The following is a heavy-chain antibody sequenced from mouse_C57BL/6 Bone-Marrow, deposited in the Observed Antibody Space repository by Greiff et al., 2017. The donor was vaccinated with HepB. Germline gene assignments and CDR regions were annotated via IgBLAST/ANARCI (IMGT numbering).Heavy chain of an antibody. J-gene: IGHJ4*01. CDR1: GFTFSSYG. V-gene: IGHV5-6*01. CDR3: ARPTLRLYHYYAMDY. CDR2: ISSGGSYT. Sequence: EVMLVESGGDLVKPGGSLKLSCAASGFTFSSYGMSWVRQTPDKRLEWVATISSGGSYTYYPDSVKGRFTISRDNAKNTLYLQMSSLKSEDTAMYYCARPTLRLYHYYAMDYWGQGTSVTVSS. D-gene: IGHD3-2*02.